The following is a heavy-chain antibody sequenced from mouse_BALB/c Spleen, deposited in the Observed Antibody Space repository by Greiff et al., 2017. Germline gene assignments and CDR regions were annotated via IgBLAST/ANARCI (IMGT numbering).Heavy chain of an antibody. CDR1: GFTFSSFG. D-gene: IGHD3-3*01. V-gene: IGHV5-17*02. CDR2: ISSGSSTI. J-gene: IGHJ3*01. CDR3: ARGEGFAY. Sequence: EVQRVESGGGLVQPGGSRKLSCAASGFTFSSFGMHWVRQAPEKGLGWVAYISSGSSTIYYADTVKGRFTISRDNPKNTLFLQMTSLRSEDTAMYYCARGEGFAYWGQGTLVTVSA.